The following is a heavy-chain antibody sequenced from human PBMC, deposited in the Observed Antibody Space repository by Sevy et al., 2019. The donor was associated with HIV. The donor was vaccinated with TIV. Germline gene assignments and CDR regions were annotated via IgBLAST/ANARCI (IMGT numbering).Heavy chain of an antibody. Sequence: GGSLRLSCAASGFTFSSYAMSWVRQAPGKGLEWVSAISGSCGSTYYADSVKGRFTISRDNSKNTLYLQMNSLRAEDTAVYYCAKDRSIAARPGVFDYWGQGTLVTVSS. D-gene: IGHD6-6*01. CDR3: AKDRSIAARPGVFDY. J-gene: IGHJ4*02. V-gene: IGHV3-23*01. CDR1: GFTFSSYA. CDR2: ISGSCGST.